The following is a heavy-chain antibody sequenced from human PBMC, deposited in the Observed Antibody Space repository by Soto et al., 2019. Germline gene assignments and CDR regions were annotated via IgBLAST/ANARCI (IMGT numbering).Heavy chain of an antibody. D-gene: IGHD3-3*01. CDR2: IGTAGDT. CDR1: GFTFSSYD. Sequence: GSLRLSCAASGFTFSSYDMHWVRQATGKGLEWVSAIGTAGDTYYPGSVKGRFTISRENAKNSLYLQMNSLRAEDTAVYYCARSTIFYYYYGMDVWGQGTTVTVSS. V-gene: IGHV3-13*01. CDR3: ARSTIFYYYYGMDV. J-gene: IGHJ6*02.